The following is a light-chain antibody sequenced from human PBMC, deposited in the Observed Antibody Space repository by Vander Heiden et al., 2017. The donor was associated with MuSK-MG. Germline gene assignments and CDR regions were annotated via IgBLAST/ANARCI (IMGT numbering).Light chain of an antibody. J-gene: IGKJ2*01. CDR3: QQYYSSPRT. CDR2: WAS. Sequence: TVMPRSPHSLAVSLGERAPIDCNSSQNVLYSSNNKNYLGWYQKKVGQPPKLLIYWASTREYGVPDRFSGSGSGTDFTLTISSLQAEDVAVYYCQQYYSSPRTFGQGTKLEIK. CDR1: QNVLYSSNNKNY. V-gene: IGKV4-1*01.